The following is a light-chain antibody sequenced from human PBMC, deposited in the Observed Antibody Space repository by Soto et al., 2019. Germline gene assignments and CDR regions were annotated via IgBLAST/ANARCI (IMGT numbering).Light chain of an antibody. CDR2: AAS. Sequence: DIQMTQSPSSLSASVGDRVTITCRASQSISSSFNWYQQKPGKAPKLLIYAASSLQSGVPSRFSGSGSGTEFTLTISSLQPDDFATYYCQQYNTYSPWTFGQGTKVDIK. CDR1: QSISSS. V-gene: IGKV1-5*01. CDR3: QQYNTYSPWT. J-gene: IGKJ1*01.